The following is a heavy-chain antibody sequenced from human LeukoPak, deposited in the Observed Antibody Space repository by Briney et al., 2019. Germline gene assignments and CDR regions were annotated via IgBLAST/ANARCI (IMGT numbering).Heavy chain of an antibody. CDR3: ARPKDSTFGYFQH. V-gene: IGHV4-39*01. CDR2: IYYSGST. CDR1: GGSISSSSYY. Sequence: SETLSLTCTVSGGSISSSSYYWGWIRQPPGKGLEWIGSIYYSGSTYYNPSLKSRVTISVDTSKNQFSLKLSSVTAADTAVYYCARPKDSTFGYFQHWGQGTLVTVSS. J-gene: IGHJ1*01. D-gene: IGHD3-16*01.